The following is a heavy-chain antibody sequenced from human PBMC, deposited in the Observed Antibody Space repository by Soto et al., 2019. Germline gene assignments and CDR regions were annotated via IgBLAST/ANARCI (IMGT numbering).Heavy chain of an antibody. D-gene: IGHD2-21*01. CDR1: GGTFSKYS. V-gene: IGHV1-69*06. CDR3: AIKIFCIGSSCFSRHYYGMDV. J-gene: IGHJ6*02. CDR2: ITPFVDTS. Sequence: QVRLVQSGAEVKKPGSSVKVSCKVSGGTFSKYSLSWVRQTPGQGLEWMGGITPFVDTSNYAQRFLGRVTITADKSTNPAFLEVGGLKSEAPAFYFWAIKIFCIGSSCFSRHYYGMDVWGQGTTVTVSS.